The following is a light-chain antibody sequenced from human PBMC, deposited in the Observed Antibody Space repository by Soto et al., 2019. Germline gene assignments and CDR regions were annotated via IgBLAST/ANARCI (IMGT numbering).Light chain of an antibody. CDR1: QSVSSSY. Sequence: EIVLTQSPATLSLSPGERATLSCRASQSVSSSYLAWYQQKAGQSPRLLIYGASSRATGTPDRFSGSGSGTDFTLTISRLEPEDFAVHYCQQYGSSLSITFGQGTRLEIK. V-gene: IGKV3-20*01. CDR3: QQYGSSLSIT. J-gene: IGKJ5*01. CDR2: GAS.